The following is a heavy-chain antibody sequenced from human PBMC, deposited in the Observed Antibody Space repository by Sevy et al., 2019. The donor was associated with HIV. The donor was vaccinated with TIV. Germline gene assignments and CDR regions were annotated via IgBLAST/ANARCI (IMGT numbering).Heavy chain of an antibody. CDR3: AREDSYYDSWSGYHDYYYVMDV. CDR2: INSDGSGT. J-gene: IGHJ6*02. D-gene: IGHD3-3*01. V-gene: IGHV3-74*01. Sequence: GGSLRLSCSASGFSLSSYHMHWVRQAPEKGLVWVSRINSDGSGTTYADSVKGRFTISRDNAKNTLYLQMNSLRAEDTAVYFCAREDSYYDSWSGYHDYYYVMDVWGRGTTVTVSS. CDR1: GFSLSSYH.